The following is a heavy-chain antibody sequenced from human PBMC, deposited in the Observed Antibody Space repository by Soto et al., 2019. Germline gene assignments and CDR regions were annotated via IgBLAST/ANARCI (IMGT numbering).Heavy chain of an antibody. Sequence: SETLSLTCTVSGGSISSGGYYWSWIRQHPGKGLEWIGYIYYSGSTYYNPSLKSRVTISVDTSKNQFSLKLSSVTAADTAVYYCARHLLHRDYPLDYWGQGTLVTVSS. CDR3: ARHLLHRDYPLDY. V-gene: IGHV4-31*03. J-gene: IGHJ4*02. D-gene: IGHD4-17*01. CDR1: GGSISSGGYY. CDR2: IYYSGST.